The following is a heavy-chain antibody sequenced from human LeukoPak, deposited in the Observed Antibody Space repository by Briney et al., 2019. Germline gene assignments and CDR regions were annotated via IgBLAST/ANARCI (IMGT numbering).Heavy chain of an antibody. J-gene: IGHJ2*01. CDR1: GSPVSTNY. CDR2: LYSGSST. V-gene: IGHV3-53*01. Sequence: GGSLRLSCAASGSPVSTNYMNWVRQAPGKGLEWVSILYSGSSTYYADSVEGRFTISRDSSKNTLFLQMNDLRAEDTAVYYCARVGDHFHWYFDLWGRGTLVTVSS. D-gene: IGHD3-3*02. CDR3: ARVGDHFHWYFDL.